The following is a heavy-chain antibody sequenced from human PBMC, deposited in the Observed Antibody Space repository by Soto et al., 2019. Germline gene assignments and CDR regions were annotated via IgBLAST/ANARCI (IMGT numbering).Heavy chain of an antibody. J-gene: IGHJ4*02. CDR2: INPYTGNT. D-gene: IGHD1-26*01. V-gene: IGHV1-18*01. CDR3: ARDAAVGLFDY. Sequence: QVQLVQSGAEVKKPGASVKVSCKSSGYTFTSYGISWVRQAPGQGLEWMGWINPYTGNTKYAQKLQGRVTMTTDTSTSTAYMELRSLRSDDTAVYYCARDAAVGLFDYWGQGTLVTVSS. CDR1: GYTFTSYG.